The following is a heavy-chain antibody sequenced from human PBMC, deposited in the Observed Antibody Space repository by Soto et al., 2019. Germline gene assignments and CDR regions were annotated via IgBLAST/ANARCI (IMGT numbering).Heavy chain of an antibody. CDR1: GGSISSGGYS. D-gene: IGHD3-3*01. V-gene: IGHV4-30-2*01. Sequence: SETLSLTCAVSGGSISSGGYSWSWIRQPPGKGLEWIGYIYHSGSTYYNPSLKSRVTISVDRSKNQFSLKLSSVTAADTAVYYCARANYDFWSCYYRYFDYWGQGTLVTVSS. CDR2: IYHSGST. J-gene: IGHJ4*02. CDR3: ARANYDFWSCYYRYFDY.